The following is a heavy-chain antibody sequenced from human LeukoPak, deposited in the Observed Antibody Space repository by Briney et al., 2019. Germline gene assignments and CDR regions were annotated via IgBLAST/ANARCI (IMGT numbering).Heavy chain of an antibody. J-gene: IGHJ4*02. Sequence: PSETLSLTCTVSGGSISSYYWSWIRQPPGKGLEWIGYIYYSGSTNYNPSLKSRVTISVDTSKNQFSLKLSSVTAADTAVHYCATSPGYYYDSSGYFGYWGQGTLVTVSS. CDR1: GGSISSYY. V-gene: IGHV4-59*01. D-gene: IGHD3-22*01. CDR2: IYYSGST. CDR3: ATSPGYYYDSSGYFGY.